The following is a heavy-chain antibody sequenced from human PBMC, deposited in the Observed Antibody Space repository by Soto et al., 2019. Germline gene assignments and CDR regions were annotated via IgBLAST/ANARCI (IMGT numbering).Heavy chain of an antibody. CDR1: GYTLTELS. CDR3: ASGASSSGWSNFDY. Sequence: QVQLVQSGAKVKKPGASVQGSCKVSGYTLTELSMHWVRQAPAKGLEWMGGFDPEDGETLYAKKFQGRVTMTEDTSTDTAYMELSRLSSEDTAVYYCASGASSSGWSNFDYWGQGTLVTVSS. V-gene: IGHV1-24*01. J-gene: IGHJ4*02. CDR2: FDPEDGET. D-gene: IGHD6-19*01.